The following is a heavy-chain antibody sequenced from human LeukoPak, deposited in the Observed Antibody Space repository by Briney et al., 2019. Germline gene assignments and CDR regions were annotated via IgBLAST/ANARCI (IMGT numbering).Heavy chain of an antibody. CDR2: IRYDGSNK. Sequence: PGGSLRLSCAASGFIFSSYGMHWVRQAPGKGLEWVAFIRYDGSNKHYVDSVKGRFTISRDNSKNTLYLQVNSLRAEDTAVYYCAKGYDYSPPLDASDMWGQGTMVTVSS. CDR3: AKGYDYSPPLDASDM. J-gene: IGHJ3*02. CDR1: GFIFSSYG. D-gene: IGHD4-11*01. V-gene: IGHV3-30*02.